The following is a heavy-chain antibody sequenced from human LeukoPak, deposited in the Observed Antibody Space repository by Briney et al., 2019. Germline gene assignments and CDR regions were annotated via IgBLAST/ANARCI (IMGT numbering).Heavy chain of an antibody. Sequence: GGSLRLSCAASGFSFSDYDMHWVRQAPGKGLEWVAVISFDGTDAFYADSVKGRFTISRDNSKNTLYLQMNSLRADDTAVYYCAELGITMIGGVWGKGTTVTISS. CDR3: AELGITMIGGV. J-gene: IGHJ6*04. V-gene: IGHV3-30*19. D-gene: IGHD3-10*02. CDR2: ISFDGTDA. CDR1: GFSFSDYD.